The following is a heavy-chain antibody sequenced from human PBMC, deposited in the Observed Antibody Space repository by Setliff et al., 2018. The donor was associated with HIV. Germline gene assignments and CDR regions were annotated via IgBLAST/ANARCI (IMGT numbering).Heavy chain of an antibody. D-gene: IGHD6-19*01. CDR1: GFTFDDYA. Sequence: GGSLRLSCAASGFTFDDYAMHWVRQAPGKGLEWVSLISWDGGGTYYADSVKGRFTISRDNSKNSLDLQMNSLRAEDTAFYYCAKGYRRSSGWPEYYYYALDVWGQGTTVTVSS. CDR2: ISWDGGGT. CDR3: AKGYRRSSGWPEYYYYALDV. V-gene: IGHV3-43D*04. J-gene: IGHJ6*02.